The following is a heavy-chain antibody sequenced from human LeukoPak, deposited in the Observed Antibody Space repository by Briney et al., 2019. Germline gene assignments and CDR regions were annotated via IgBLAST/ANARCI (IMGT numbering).Heavy chain of an antibody. CDR3: ARLYYYDSSGYSLDI. J-gene: IGHJ3*02. Sequence: SETLSLTCTVSGGSISSGGYYWSWIRQHPGKGLEWIGYIYYSGSTNYNPSLKSRVTISVDTSKNQFSLKLSSVTAADTAVYYCARLYYYDSSGYSLDIWGQGTMVTVSS. D-gene: IGHD3-22*01. CDR2: IYYSGST. V-gene: IGHV4-61*08. CDR1: GGSISSGGYY.